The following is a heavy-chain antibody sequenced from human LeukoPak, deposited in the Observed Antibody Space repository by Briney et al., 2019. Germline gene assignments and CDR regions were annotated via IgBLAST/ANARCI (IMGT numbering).Heavy chain of an antibody. CDR3: ARGLSPYYYYYMDV. J-gene: IGHJ6*03. V-gene: IGHV3-48*01. Sequence: GGSLRLSCAASGFTFSSYSMNWVRQAPGKGLEWVSYISSSSNTIHYAESVKGRFTISRDNAKNSLYLQMNSLRAEDTAVYYCARGLSPYYYYYMDVWGKGTTVTVSS. CDR1: GFTFSSYS. CDR2: ISSSSNTI.